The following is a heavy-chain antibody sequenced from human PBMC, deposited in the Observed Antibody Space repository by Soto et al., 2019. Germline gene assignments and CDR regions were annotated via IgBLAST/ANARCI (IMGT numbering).Heavy chain of an antibody. J-gene: IGHJ6*02. V-gene: IGHV4-34*01. Sequence: PSETLSLTCAVYGGSFSGYYWSWIRQPPGKGLEWIGEINHSGSTNYNPSLKSRVTISVDTSKNQFSLKLSSVTAADTAVYYCARVSIDFWSGYYSYYYYGMDVWGQGTTVT. CDR3: ARVSIDFWSGYYSYYYYGMDV. D-gene: IGHD3-3*01. CDR2: INHSGST. CDR1: GGSFSGYY.